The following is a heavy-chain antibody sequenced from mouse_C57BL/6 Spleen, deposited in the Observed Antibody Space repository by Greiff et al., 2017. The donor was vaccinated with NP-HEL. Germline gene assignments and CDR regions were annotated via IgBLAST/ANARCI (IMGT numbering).Heavy chain of an antibody. J-gene: IGHJ1*03. V-gene: IGHV1-61*01. CDR3: ARDGYYPYWYFDV. CDR2: IYPSDSET. D-gene: IGHD2-3*01. Sequence: QVQLQQPGAELVRPGSSVKLSCKASGYTFTSYWMDWVKQRPGQGLEWIGNIYPSDSETHYNQKFKDKATLTVDKSSSTAYMQLSSLTSEDSAVYYGARDGYYPYWYFDVWGTGTTVTVSS. CDR1: GYTFTSYW.